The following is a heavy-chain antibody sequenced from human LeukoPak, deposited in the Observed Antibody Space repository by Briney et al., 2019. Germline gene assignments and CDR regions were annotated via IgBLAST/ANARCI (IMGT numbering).Heavy chain of an antibody. CDR1: GVSFRSYS. V-gene: IGHV4-59*08. CDR2: MYDSGRT. Sequence: PSETLPLTGMASGVSFRSYSWSWIRQPPGKGLDGIGYMYDSGRTNYNPSLKSRVTISVDMSKNQFSLKLSSVTAADTAVYYCARHGGSWSFDLWGRGTLVTVSS. D-gene: IGHD1-26*01. J-gene: IGHJ2*01. CDR3: ARHGGSWSFDL.